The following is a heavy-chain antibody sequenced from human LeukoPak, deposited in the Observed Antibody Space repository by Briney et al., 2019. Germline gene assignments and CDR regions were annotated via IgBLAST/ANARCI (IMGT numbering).Heavy chain of an antibody. CDR1: SASVKTYY. D-gene: IGHD3-22*01. J-gene: IGHJ3*02. V-gene: IGHV4-59*08. CDR3: ARHSPFYYDSSGYRAFDI. CDR2: IFYSGST. Sequence: SETLSLTCTVSSASVKTYYWSWIRQPPAKGLEWIGYIFYSGSTNYNPSLKSRVTISVDTSKNQCSLNLSSVTAADTAVYYCARHSPFYYDSSGYRAFDIWGQGTMVTVSS.